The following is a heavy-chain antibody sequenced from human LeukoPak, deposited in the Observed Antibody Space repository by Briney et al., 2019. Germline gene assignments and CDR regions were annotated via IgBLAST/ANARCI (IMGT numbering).Heavy chain of an antibody. V-gene: IGHV1-18*01. CDR1: GYIFTSYG. CDR2: ISAYNGNT. J-gene: IGHJ4*02. CDR3: ARENGYTYGCSFDY. D-gene: IGHD5-18*01. Sequence: GASVKVSCKASGYIFTSYGISWVRQAPGQGLEWMGWISAYNGNTNYAQKLQGRVTMATDTSTSTAYMELRSLRSDDTAVYYCARENGYTYGCSFDYWGQGTLVTVSS.